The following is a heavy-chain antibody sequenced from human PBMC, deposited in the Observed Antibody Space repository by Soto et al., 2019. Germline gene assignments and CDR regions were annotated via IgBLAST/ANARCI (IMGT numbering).Heavy chain of an antibody. Sequence: QVQLQQWGAGLLKPSETLSLTCAVYGGSFSGYYWSWIRQPPGKGLEWIGEINHSGSTNYNPSLKSRVTISVDTSKNQFSLKLSSVTAADTAVYYCARAQSLTRLCGDCYYYCGQGTLVTVSS. J-gene: IGHJ4*02. V-gene: IGHV4-34*01. CDR3: ARAQSLTRLCGDCYYY. CDR2: INHSGST. CDR1: GGSFSGYY. D-gene: IGHD2-21*02.